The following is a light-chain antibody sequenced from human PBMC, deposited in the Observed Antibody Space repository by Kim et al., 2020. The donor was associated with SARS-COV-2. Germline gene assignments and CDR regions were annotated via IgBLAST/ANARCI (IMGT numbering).Light chain of an antibody. CDR1: SGHSSYA. CDR2: LNSDGSH. J-gene: IGLJ3*02. Sequence: GASVKLTCTLSSGHSSYAIAWHQQQPEKGPRYLMKLNSDGSHSKGDGIPDRFSGSSSGAERYLTISSLQSEDEADYYCQTWGTGIWVFGGGTQLTVL. CDR3: QTWGTGIWV. V-gene: IGLV4-69*01.